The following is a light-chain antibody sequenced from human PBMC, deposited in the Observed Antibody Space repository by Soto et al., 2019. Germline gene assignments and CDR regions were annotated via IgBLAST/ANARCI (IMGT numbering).Light chain of an antibody. CDR3: QQRSNWPLFT. CDR2: DAS. CDR1: QSVSSY. V-gene: IGKV3-11*01. J-gene: IGKJ3*01. Sequence: EIVLTQSPATLSLSPGERATLSCRASQSVSSYLAWYQQKPGQAPRLLIYDASNRATGIPARCSGSGSGTDFTITISSLEPEDFAVYYCQQRSNWPLFTFGPGTKVDIK.